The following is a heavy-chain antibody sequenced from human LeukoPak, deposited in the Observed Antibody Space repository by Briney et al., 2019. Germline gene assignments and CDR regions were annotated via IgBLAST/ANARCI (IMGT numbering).Heavy chain of an antibody. Sequence: GGSLRLSCAASGFTFSTYAMSRVRQAPGKGLEWVSAVRGSGTDTYYADSVKGRFTISRDNSKNTLYLQMNSLRAEDTAIYYCAKTSRANSAYDSPFDYWGQGTLVTVSS. CDR1: GFTFSTYA. J-gene: IGHJ4*02. V-gene: IGHV3-23*01. D-gene: IGHD5-12*01. CDR3: AKTSRANSAYDSPFDY. CDR2: VRGSGTDT.